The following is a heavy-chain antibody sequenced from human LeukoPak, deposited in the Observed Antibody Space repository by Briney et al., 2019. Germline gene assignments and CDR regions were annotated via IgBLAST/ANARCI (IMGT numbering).Heavy chain of an antibody. J-gene: IGHJ3*02. CDR2: IYYSGST. D-gene: IGHD3-9*01. Sequence: SETLSLTCTVSGGSISSYYWSWIRQPPGKGLEWIGYIYYSGSTNYNPSLKSRVTISVDTSKNQFSLKLSSVTAADTAVYYCARAPPLLRYFDWSPSDAFDIWGQGTMVTVSS. V-gene: IGHV4-59*12. CDR3: ARAPPLLRYFDWSPSDAFDI. CDR1: GGSISSYY.